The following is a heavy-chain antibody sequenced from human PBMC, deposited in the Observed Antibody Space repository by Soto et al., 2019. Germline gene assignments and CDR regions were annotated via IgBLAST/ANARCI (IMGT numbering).Heavy chain of an antibody. V-gene: IGHV1-46*01. CDR1: GYIFTAYS. D-gene: IGHD2-15*01. CDR2: VNPSGGST. J-gene: IGHJ1*01. CDR3: AREENCSDGICYSEYFQR. Sequence: QVQLVQSGAEVKKPGASVKVSCKASGYIFTAYSMHWVRQAPGQGLEWMGVVNPSGGSTKYAQKCQGRITITRDTSRSTVYMDQSSLTSEDTAVYYCAREENCSDGICYSEYFQRWGQGTLVTVSS.